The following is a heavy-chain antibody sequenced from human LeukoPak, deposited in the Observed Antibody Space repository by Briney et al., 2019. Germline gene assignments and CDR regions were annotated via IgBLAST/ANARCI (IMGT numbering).Heavy chain of an antibody. Sequence: GGSVRLSCAVSGFTFSSYEMNWVRKAPGKGLEWVSYISSSGSTIYYADSVKGRFTISRDNAKNSLYLQMNSLRAEDTAVYYCARGQADYGDYVLDWGQGTLVTVSS. CDR3: ARGQADYGDYVLD. CDR2: ISSSGSTI. V-gene: IGHV3-48*03. J-gene: IGHJ4*02. CDR1: GFTFSSYE. D-gene: IGHD4-17*01.